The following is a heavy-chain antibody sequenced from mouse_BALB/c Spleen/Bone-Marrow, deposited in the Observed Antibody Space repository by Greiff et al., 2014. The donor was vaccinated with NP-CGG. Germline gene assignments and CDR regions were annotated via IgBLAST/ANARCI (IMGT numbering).Heavy chain of an antibody. CDR3: GRDGNYAIDY. V-gene: IGHV1-22*01. D-gene: IGHD2-1*01. Sequence: VQLQQSGPELVKPGASVKISCKTSGYTFTEDTMHWVKQSHGKSLEWIGVINPNNGGTTYKQKFKDKATLTVDKSSSTAYMEFRSLTSDSAVYYCGRDGNYAIDYWGQGTSVTVSS. J-gene: IGHJ4*01. CDR2: INPNNGGT. CDR1: GYTFTEDT.